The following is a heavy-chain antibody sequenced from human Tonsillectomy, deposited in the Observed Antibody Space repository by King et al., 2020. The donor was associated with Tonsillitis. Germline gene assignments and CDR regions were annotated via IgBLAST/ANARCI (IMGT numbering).Heavy chain of an antibody. CDR2: IFYTRNT. CDR3: ARRNILPHIVGVWFDP. J-gene: IGHJ5*02. V-gene: IGHV4-30-4*07. CDR1: GGSISSDAHS. Sequence: QLQESGPGLVKPSQTLSLTCVVSGGSISSDAHSWIWIRQSPGKGLEWIGFIFYTRNTAYNPSLETRASISIDTSKNRFSLNLTSVTAADTAIYYCARRNILPHIVGVWFDPWGQGTLVTVSS. D-gene: IGHD1-26*01.